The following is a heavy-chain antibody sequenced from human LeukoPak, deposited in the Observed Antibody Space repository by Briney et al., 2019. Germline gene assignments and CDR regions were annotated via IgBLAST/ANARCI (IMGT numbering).Heavy chain of an antibody. CDR1: GFIFNNYA. D-gene: IGHD3-22*01. J-gene: IGHJ4*02. V-gene: IGHV3-30-3*01. CDR3: ARAGYYYDSSGYYQSDY. Sequence: GGSLRLSCAASGFIFNNYAMHRVRRAPGKGLEWVALISYDGTNKYYADSVKGRFTISRDNSKNTLYLQMNSLRAEDTAVYYCARAGYYYDSSGYYQSDYWGQGTLVIVSS. CDR2: ISYDGTNK.